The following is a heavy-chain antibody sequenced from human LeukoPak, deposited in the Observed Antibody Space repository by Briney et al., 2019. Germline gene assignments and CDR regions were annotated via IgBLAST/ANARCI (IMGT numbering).Heavy chain of an antibody. D-gene: IGHD6-19*01. Sequence: GGSLRLSCAASGFSYITYAMSWVRRAPGKGLQWVAAITASGDITYHADSVKGRFTVSRDNPKKTMYLQTDSLRVADTAVYYCVKGTGSHYFYYYMDVWGKGTKVSVS. CDR1: GFSYITYA. V-gene: IGHV3-23*01. J-gene: IGHJ6*03. CDR2: ITASGDIT. CDR3: VKGTGSHYFYYYMDV.